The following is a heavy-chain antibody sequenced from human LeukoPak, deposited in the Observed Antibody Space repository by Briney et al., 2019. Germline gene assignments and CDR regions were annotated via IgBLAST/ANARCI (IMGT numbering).Heavy chain of an antibody. D-gene: IGHD1-26*01. CDR2: IYYNGNT. V-gene: IGHV4-59*01. J-gene: IGHJ6*02. CDR3: ARGRSNYYGMDV. CDR1: DGSINGYY. Sequence: SETLSLTCSVSDGSINGYYWNWIRRPPGKGLEWIGYIYYNGNTNYSPSLKSRVTMSVDTSKNLFSLKVSSVTAADTAVYYCARGRSNYYGMDVWGQGTTVTVSS.